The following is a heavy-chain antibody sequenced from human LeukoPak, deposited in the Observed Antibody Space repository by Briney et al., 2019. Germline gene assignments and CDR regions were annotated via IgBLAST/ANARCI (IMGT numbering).Heavy chain of an antibody. CDR3: AKDRKRWFGNEVDASDI. CDR1: GFTFSSYS. V-gene: IGHV3-21*04. J-gene: IGHJ3*02. CDR2: ISSSSSYI. D-gene: IGHD3-10*01. Sequence: GGSLRLSCAASGFTFSSYSMNWVRQAPGKGLEWVSSISSSSSYIYYADSVKGRFTISRDNAKNSLYLQMNSLRAEDTALYYCAKDRKRWFGNEVDASDIWGQGTMVTVSS.